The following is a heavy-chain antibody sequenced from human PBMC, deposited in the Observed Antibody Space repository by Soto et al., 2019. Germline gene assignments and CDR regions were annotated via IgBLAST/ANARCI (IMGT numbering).Heavy chain of an antibody. CDR1: TGSISGYF. Sequence: SETLSLTCIVSTGSISGYFWSWIRQPPGKGLEWVAFIYDSGSTNYNPSLKSRVSTSVDTSKNQFSLKLSSVTAADTAVYYCARGWSSSWPYWGQGTPVTVSS. V-gene: IGHV4-59*01. CDR2: IYDSGST. CDR3: ARGWSSSWPY. D-gene: IGHD6-13*01. J-gene: IGHJ4*02.